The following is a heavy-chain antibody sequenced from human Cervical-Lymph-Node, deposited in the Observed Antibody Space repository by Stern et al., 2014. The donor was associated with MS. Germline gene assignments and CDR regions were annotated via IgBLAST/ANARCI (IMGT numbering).Heavy chain of an antibody. CDR2: VYYSGAT. D-gene: IGHD2-8*02. Sequence: MQLVESGPGLVKPSETLSLTCAVSGDSISSYTHYWAWIRQPPGKGLEWIGSVYYSGATYYNPSRKVRASISGDTSKNHFSRGLNSETAADTAVYYCAKHACTGAACPFDLWGQGTLVTVSS. J-gene: IGHJ4*02. V-gene: IGHV4-39*01. CDR1: GDSISSYTHY. CDR3: AKHACTGAACPFDL.